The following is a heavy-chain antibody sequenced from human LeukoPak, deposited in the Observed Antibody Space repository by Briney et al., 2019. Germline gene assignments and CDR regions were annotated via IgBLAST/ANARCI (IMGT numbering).Heavy chain of an antibody. CDR3: ASLIAGINNSFDP. J-gene: IGHJ5*02. CDR1: GTSINNYY. Sequence: PSETLSLTCTVSGTSINNYYWGWFRQSPGKGLDWIGRVSTNGGTNYSPSLKSRVTMSVDTSKNHCSLKLTSVTAADTAVYYCASLIAGINNSFDPWGQGTLVTVSS. CDR2: VSTNGGT. V-gene: IGHV4-4*07. D-gene: IGHD2-21*01.